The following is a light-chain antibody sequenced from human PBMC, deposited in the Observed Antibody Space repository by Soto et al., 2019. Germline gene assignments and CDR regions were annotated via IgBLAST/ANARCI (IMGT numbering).Light chain of an antibody. J-gene: IGKJ4*01. Sequence: EIFLTQSPGTLSLSPWERATLSCRASQSVSSSYLAWYQQKPGQAPRLLIYGASTRATGIPARFSGSGSGTEFTLTISSLQSEDFAVYYCQQYNNWPLTFGGGTKVDIK. CDR3: QQYNNWPLT. CDR1: QSVSSSY. CDR2: GAS. V-gene: IGKV3-15*01.